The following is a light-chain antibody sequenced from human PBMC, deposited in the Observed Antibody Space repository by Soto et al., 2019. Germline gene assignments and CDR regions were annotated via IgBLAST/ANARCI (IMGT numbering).Light chain of an antibody. CDR1: QGISSW. CDR2: AAS. V-gene: IGKV1-39*01. J-gene: IGKJ1*01. CDR3: QQSYRSPPT. Sequence: DIQMTQSPSTLSGSVGDRVTITCRASQGISSWLAWYQQKLGKAPNLLIYAASSLQSGVPSRFRGSGSGTDFTLTISSLQPEDFATYYCQQSYRSPPTFGQGTKVDIK.